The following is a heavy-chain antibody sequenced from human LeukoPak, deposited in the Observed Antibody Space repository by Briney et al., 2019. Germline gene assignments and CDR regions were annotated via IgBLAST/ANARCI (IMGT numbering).Heavy chain of an antibody. V-gene: IGHV3-33*01. CDR3: ARDQYGWTRLDY. CDR1: GFTFSSYG. J-gene: IGHJ4*02. CDR2: IWYDGSNK. D-gene: IGHD6-19*01. Sequence: PGRSLRLSCAASGFTFSSYGMHWVRQAPGKGLEWVAVIWYDGSNKYYAYSVKGRFTISRDNSKNTLYLQMNSLRAEDTAVYYCARDQYGWTRLDYWAREPWSPSPQ.